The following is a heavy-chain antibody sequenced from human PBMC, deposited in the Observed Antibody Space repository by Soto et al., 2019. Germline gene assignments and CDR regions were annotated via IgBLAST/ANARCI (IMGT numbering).Heavy chain of an antibody. CDR2: ISAYNGNT. CDR1: GYTFTSYG. Sequence: QVQLVQSGAEVKKPGASVKVSCKASGYTFTSYGISWVRQAPGQGLEWMGWISAYNGNTNYAQKLQGRVTMTTDTSMSTAYMELRSLRSDDTAVYYCARGVNDYGDYGPLYYFDYWGQGTLVTVSS. V-gene: IGHV1-18*01. D-gene: IGHD4-17*01. J-gene: IGHJ4*02. CDR3: ARGVNDYGDYGPLYYFDY.